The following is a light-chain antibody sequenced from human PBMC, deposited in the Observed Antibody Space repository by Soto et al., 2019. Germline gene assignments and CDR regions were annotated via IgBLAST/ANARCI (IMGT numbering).Light chain of an antibody. CDR2: ENN. CDR1: SSNIGSYY. CDR3: GTWDSSLSAGV. V-gene: IGLV1-51*02. Sequence: QSALTQPPSVSAAPGQKVTISCSGSSSNIGSYYVSWYQQLPGTAPKLLIYENNKRPSGIPDRFSGSKSGTSATLGITGLQTGDEAGYYCGTWDSSLSAGVFGGGTKLTVL. J-gene: IGLJ3*02.